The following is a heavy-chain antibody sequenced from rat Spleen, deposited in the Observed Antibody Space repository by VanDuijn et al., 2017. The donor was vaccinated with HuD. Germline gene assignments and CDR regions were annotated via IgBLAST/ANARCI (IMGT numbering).Heavy chain of an antibody. V-gene: IGHV3-3*01. CDR2: INSAGTT. J-gene: IGHJ2*01. Sequence: EVQLQESGPGLVKPSQSLSLTCSVTGYSITISYRWNWIRTFPGNKLEWMVYINSAGTTNYNPYLKSRISITRDTSKNQFFLQVNSVITEDTATYYCASLYSSYSLYYFDYWGQGVMVTVSS. D-gene: IGHD1-2*01. CDR3: ASLYSSYSLYYFDY. CDR1: GYSITISYR.